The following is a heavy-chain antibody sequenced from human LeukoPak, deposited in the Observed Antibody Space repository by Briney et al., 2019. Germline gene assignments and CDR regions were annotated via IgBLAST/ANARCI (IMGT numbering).Heavy chain of an antibody. D-gene: IGHD3-22*01. CDR3: ARELSGFYYDSSGSFDY. V-gene: IGHV1-2*06. CDR1: GYTFTGYY. J-gene: IGHJ4*02. Sequence: ASVKVSCKASGYTFTGYYMHWVRQAPGQGLEWMGRINPNSGGTNYAQKIQGRVTMTRDTSISTAYMELSRLRSDDTAVYYCARELSGFYYDSSGSFDYWGQGTLVTVSS. CDR2: INPNSGGT.